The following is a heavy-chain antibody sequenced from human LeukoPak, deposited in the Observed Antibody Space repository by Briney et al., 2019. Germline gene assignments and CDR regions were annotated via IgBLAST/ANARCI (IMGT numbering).Heavy chain of an antibody. J-gene: IGHJ4*02. CDR2: ISYDGSNK. CDR1: GFTFSSYA. CDR3: ARGLVDTATASDY. V-gene: IGHV3-30-3*01. Sequence: GGSLRLSCAASGFTFSSYAMHWVRQAPGKGLEWVAVISYDGSNKYYADSVKGRFTTSRDNSKNTLYLQMNSLRAEDTAVYYCARGLVDTATASDYWGQGTLVTVSS. D-gene: IGHD5-18*01.